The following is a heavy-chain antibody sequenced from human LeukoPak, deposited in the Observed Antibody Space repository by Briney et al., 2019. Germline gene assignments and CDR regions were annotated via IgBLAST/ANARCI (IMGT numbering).Heavy chain of an antibody. V-gene: IGHV4-59*08. CDR3: AKHSFARPFDY. CDR1: SDSISSYY. D-gene: IGHD6-6*01. J-gene: IGHJ4*02. CDR2: IYHTGDT. Sequence: KPSETLSLTCTVSSDSISSYYWSWIRQPPGKGLEWIGYIYHTGDTNSNPSLKSRVTISIDTSKNQFSLKLSSVTAADTAVYYCAKHSFARPFDYWGQGSLVTVSS.